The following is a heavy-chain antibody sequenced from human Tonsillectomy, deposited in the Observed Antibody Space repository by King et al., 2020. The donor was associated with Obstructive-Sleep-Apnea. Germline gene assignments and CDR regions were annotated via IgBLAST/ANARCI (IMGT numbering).Heavy chain of an antibody. CDR2: IWYDGSKK. J-gene: IGHJ4*02. D-gene: IGHD3-22*01. CDR1: GFTFSSYG. Sequence: QLVQSGGGVVQPGRSLRLSCAASGFTFSSYGMYWVRQTPGKGLEWVALIWYDGSKKYYADSVKGRFTISRDDSKNTLYLQMNSLRAEDTAFYYCARDLGNYDLRSSYFDHWGQGTLVTVSS. V-gene: IGHV3-33*01. CDR3: ARDLGNYDLRSSYFDH.